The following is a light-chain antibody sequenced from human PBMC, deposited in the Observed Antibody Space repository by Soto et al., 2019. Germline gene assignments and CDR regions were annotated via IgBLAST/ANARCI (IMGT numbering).Light chain of an antibody. CDR1: SSDVGGYNY. CDR2: DVS. Sequence: HSALTKPASVNGSPGQSITISCTGTSSDVGGYNYVSWYQQHPGKAPKLMIYDVSNRPSGVSNRFSGSKSGNTASLTISGLQAEDEADYYCSSYTSSSTLGFGTGTKVTVL. CDR3: SSYTSSSTLG. J-gene: IGLJ1*01. V-gene: IGLV2-14*01.